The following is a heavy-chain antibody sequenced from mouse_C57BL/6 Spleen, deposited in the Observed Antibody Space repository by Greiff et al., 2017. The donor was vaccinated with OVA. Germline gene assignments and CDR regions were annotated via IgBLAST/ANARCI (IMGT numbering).Heavy chain of an antibody. CDR3: ARIYYDYDVIFDY. V-gene: IGHV1-22*01. Sequence: VQLQQSGPELVKPGASVKMSCKASGYTFTDYNMHWVKQSHGKSLEWIGYINPNNGGTSYNQKFKGKATLTVNKSSSTAYMELRSLTSEDSAVYYCARIYYDYDVIFDYWGQGTTLTVSS. CDR2: INPNNGGT. J-gene: IGHJ2*01. D-gene: IGHD2-4*01. CDR1: GYTFTDYN.